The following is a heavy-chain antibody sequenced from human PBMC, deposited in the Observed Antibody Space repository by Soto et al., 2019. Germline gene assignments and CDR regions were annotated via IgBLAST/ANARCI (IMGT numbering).Heavy chain of an antibody. CDR2: IYHSGST. Sequence: PSETLSLTCTVSGGSISSSNWWSWVRQPPGKGLEWIGEIYHSGSTNYNPSLKSRVTISVDKSKNQFSLKLSSVTAADTAVYYCARVGLRLGELSFKNYFDYWGQGTLVTVSS. J-gene: IGHJ4*02. CDR3: ARVGLRLGELSFKNYFDY. CDR1: GGSISSSNW. V-gene: IGHV4-4*02. D-gene: IGHD3-16*02.